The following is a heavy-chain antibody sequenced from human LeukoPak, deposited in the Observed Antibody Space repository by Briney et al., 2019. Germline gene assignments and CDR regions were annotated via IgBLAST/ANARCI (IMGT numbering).Heavy chain of an antibody. V-gene: IGHV3-7*01. D-gene: IGHD2-15*01. CDR3: ARLGYYCSGGSCYLAYFEY. J-gene: IGHJ4*02. Sequence: PGGSLRLSCAASGFTFSSYYMSWVRQAPGKGLEWVANIKQGGSEKYSVDSVKGRFTISRDNAKNSLYLQMNSLRAEDTAVYYCARLGYYCSGGSCYLAYFEYWGQGTLVTVSS. CDR1: GFTFSSYY. CDR2: IKQGGSEK.